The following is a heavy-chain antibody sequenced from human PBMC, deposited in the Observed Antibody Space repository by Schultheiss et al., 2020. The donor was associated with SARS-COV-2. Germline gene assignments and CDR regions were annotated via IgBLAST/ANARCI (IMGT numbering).Heavy chain of an antibody. CDR2: ISAYNGNT. CDR3: ARELSTLTYYYDSSGYYLGNWFDP. V-gene: IGHV1-18*01. Sequence: ASVKVSCKASGYTFTSYGISWVRQAPGQGLEWMGWISAYNGNTNYAQKFQGRVTMTRDTSISTAYMELSRLRSDDTAVYYCARELSTLTYYYDSSGYYLGNWFDPWGQGTLVTVSS. CDR1: GYTFTSYG. D-gene: IGHD3-22*01. J-gene: IGHJ5*02.